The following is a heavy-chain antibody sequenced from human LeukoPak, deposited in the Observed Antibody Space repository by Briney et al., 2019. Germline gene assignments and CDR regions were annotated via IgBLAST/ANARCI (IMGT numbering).Heavy chain of an antibody. V-gene: IGHV1-69*04. CDR1: GGTFSSYA. CDR2: IIPILGIA. CDR3: AQDYGDNRGGFDY. D-gene: IGHD4-23*01. J-gene: IGHJ4*02. Sequence: GASVKVSCKASGGTFSSYAISWVRQAPGQGLEWMGRIIPILGIANYAQKFQGRVTITADKSTSTAYMELSSLRSEDTAVYYCAQDYGDNRGGFDYWGQGTLVTVSS.